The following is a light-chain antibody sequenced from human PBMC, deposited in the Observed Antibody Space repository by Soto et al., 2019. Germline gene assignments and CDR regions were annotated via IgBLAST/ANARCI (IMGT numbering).Light chain of an antibody. CDR2: GAS. V-gene: IGKV3-15*01. CDR3: QQYNNWPLT. J-gene: IGKJ4*01. CDR1: QSISSN. Sequence: EIVMTQSPATLSVSPGERATLSCRASQSISSNLVWYQQKAGQAPRLLMYGASTRATGIPARFSGSGSGTEFTLTISSLQSEDFAVYYCQQYNNWPLTFGGGTKVDIK.